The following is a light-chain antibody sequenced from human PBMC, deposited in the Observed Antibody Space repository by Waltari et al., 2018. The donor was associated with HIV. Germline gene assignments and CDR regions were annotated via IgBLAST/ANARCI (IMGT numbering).Light chain of an antibody. CDR1: SSDVGGYNY. CDR3: ISYTSSSTLV. J-gene: IGLJ2*01. V-gene: IGLV2-14*03. Sequence: QSALTQPASVSGSPGQSITVPCTGTSSDVGGYNYVPWYQQHPGKAPKLMISDDTYRPSGVSNRFSGSKSGNTASLTISGLQAEDEADYYCISYTSSSTLVFGGGTKVTVL. CDR2: DDT.